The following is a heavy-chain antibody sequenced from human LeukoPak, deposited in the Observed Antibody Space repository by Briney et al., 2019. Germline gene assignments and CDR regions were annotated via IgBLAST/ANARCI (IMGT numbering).Heavy chain of an antibody. CDR2: ISYDGSNK. CDR3: ARDITMIVVS. CDR1: GFTFSSYA. Sequence: GGSLRLSCAASGFTFSSYAMHWVRQAPGEGLEWVAVISYDGSNKYYADSVKGRFTISRDNSKNTLYLQMNSLRAEDTAVYYCARDITMIVVSWGQGTLVTVSS. J-gene: IGHJ5*02. D-gene: IGHD3-22*01. V-gene: IGHV3-30-3*01.